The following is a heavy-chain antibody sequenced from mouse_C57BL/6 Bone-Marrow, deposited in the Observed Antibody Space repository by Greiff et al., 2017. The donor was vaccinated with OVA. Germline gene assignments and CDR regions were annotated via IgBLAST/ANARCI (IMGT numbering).Heavy chain of an antibody. V-gene: IGHV1-19*01. CDR3: ARGDYGNYNYFDY. CDR2: INPYNGGT. CDR1: GYTFTDYY. Sequence: EVQLKESGPVLVKPGASVKMSCKASGYTFTDYYMNWVKQSHGKSLEWIGVINPYNGGTSYNQKFKGKATLTVDKSSSTAYMELNSLTSEDSAVYYCARGDYGNYNYFDYWGQGTTLTVSS. J-gene: IGHJ2*01. D-gene: IGHD2-1*01.